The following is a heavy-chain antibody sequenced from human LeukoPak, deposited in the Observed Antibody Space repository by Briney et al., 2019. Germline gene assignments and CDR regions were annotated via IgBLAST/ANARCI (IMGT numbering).Heavy chain of an antibody. V-gene: IGHV3-23*01. CDR1: GFTDG. Sequence: PGGSLRLSCAASGFTDGMSWVRQAPGQGLEWVSAISGSGDKTFYADSVKGRFAISRDNSKNTLYLQMNSLRAEDTAVYYCASPIAAANFGYYYGMDVWGQGTTVTVSS. CDR2: ISGSGDKT. D-gene: IGHD6-13*01. J-gene: IGHJ6*02. CDR3: ASPIAAANFGYYYGMDV.